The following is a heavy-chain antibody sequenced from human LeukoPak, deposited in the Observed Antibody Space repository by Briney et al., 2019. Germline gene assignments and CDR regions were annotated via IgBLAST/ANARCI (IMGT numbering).Heavy chain of an antibody. J-gene: IGHJ6*02. CDR1: GFTFSSYA. V-gene: IGHV3-23*01. CDR2: ISGSGGST. Sequence: QPGGSLRLSCAASGFTFSSYAMSWVRQAPGKGLEWVSAISGSGGSTYYADSVKGRFTISRDNSKNTLYLQMNSLRAEDTAVYYCAKSLARDCSSTSCPKHYYYYYGMDVWGQGTTVTVSS. D-gene: IGHD2-2*01. CDR3: AKSLARDCSSTSCPKHYYYYYGMDV.